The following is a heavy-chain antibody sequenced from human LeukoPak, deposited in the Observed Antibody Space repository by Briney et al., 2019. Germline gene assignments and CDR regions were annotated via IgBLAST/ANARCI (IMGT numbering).Heavy chain of an antibody. D-gene: IGHD1-1*01. Sequence: GGSLRLSCAASGFTFSSYWMSWVRQAPGKGLEWVADINLDGSEKYYVDSVKGRFTISRDNAKNSLNLHMNSLRAEDTAVYYCARARTNWNHPYAGDYYYMDVWGKGTTVTVSS. CDR3: ARARTNWNHPYAGDYYYMDV. CDR2: INLDGSEK. CDR1: GFTFSSYW. J-gene: IGHJ6*03. V-gene: IGHV3-7*03.